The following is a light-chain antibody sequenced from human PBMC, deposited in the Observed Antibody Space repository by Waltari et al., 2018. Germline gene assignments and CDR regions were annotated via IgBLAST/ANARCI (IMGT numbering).Light chain of an antibody. CDR1: QTLLYSYGNTY. V-gene: IGKV2-30*01. Sequence: VVMTQSPLSLPVTLGQPASNPCRSSQTLLYSYGNTYLTWFQQRPGQSPRRLIYKVSNRDSGVPDRFSGSGSGTDFTLKISRVEAEDVGLYYCMQGTHFPPWTFGQGTKVEIK. J-gene: IGKJ1*01. CDR2: KVS. CDR3: MQGTHFPPWT.